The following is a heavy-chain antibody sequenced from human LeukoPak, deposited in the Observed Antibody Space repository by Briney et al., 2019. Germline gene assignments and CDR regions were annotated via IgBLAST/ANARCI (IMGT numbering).Heavy chain of an antibody. V-gene: IGHV3-53*01. J-gene: IGHJ4*02. D-gene: IGHD3-10*01. CDR1: GFTVSSTY. Sequence: PGGSLRLSCAASGFTVSSTYMSWVRQAPGKGLEWVSVIYSGGSTYYADSVKGRFTISRDNSKNTLYLQMNSLRAEDTAVYYCASGRYGSGSYGDYWGQGTLVTVSS. CDR2: IYSGGST. CDR3: ASGRYGSGSYGDY.